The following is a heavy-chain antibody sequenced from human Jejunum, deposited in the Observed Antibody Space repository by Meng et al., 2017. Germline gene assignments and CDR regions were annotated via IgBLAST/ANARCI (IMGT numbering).Heavy chain of an antibody. V-gene: IGHV4-39*07. CDR3: ARDTAGFGP. CDR2: IFYSGTT. J-gene: IGHJ5*02. Sequence: QLPLEGLGPVLVKPSETLSLTCAVSGGSISTAGYYWGWIRQSPWKGLEWIGSIFYSGTTYYNPSLKSRVTISIDTSKNQFSLKMNSVTAADTAVYYCARDTAGFGPWGQGTLVTVSS. D-gene: IGHD6-13*01. CDR1: GGSISTAGYY.